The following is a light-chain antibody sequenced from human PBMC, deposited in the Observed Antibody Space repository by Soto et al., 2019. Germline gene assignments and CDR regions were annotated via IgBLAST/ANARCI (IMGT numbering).Light chain of an antibody. J-gene: IGLJ1*01. CDR1: SSDVGDYNY. CDR2: DVR. Sequence: QSALTQPASVSGSPGQSITISCTGTSSDVGDYNYVYWYQQHPGKAPKLMIYDVRNRPSGVSNRFSGSKSGNTASLTISGLQAEDEADYYCSSYTSSSTPYVFGPGTKLTVL. V-gene: IGLV2-14*03. CDR3: SSYTSSSTPYV.